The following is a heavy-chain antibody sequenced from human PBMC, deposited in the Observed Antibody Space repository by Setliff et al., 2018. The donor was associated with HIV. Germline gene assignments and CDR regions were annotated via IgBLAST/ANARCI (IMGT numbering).Heavy chain of an antibody. V-gene: IGHV1-18*01. CDR2: ISAYNGNT. D-gene: IGHD3-10*01. CDR3: ARVVVRGVTFIAEYFQH. Sequence: RASVKVSCKASGYTFTSYGISWVRQAPGQGLEWMGWISAYNGNTNYAQKLQGRDTMTTDTSTSTAYMELRSLRSDDTAAYYCARVVVRGVTFIAEYFQHWGQGTLVTVSS. J-gene: IGHJ1*01. CDR1: GYTFTSYG.